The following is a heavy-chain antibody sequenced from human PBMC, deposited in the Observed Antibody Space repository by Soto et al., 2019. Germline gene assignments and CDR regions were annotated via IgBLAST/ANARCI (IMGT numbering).Heavy chain of an antibody. D-gene: IGHD3-10*01. V-gene: IGHV3-7*01. CDR1: GFTFSSYW. J-gene: IGHJ4*02. Sequence: GGSLRLSCAASGFTFSSYWMSWVRQAPGKGLEWVANIKQDGSEKYYVDSVKGRFTISRDNAKNSLYLQMNSLRAEDTAVYYCARGGHQEELLWFGELLPGKDSGYQKTVDYWGQGTLVTVSS. CDR3: ARGGHQEELLWFGELLPGKDSGYQKTVDY. CDR2: IKQDGSEK.